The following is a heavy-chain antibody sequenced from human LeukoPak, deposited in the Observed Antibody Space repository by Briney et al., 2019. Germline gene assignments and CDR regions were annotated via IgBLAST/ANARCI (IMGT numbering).Heavy chain of an antibody. D-gene: IGHD6-13*01. CDR2: IIPILGIA. Sequence: SVKVSCKVSGYSLIELSIHWVRQAPGKGLEWMGRIIPILGIANYAQKFQGRVTITADKSTSTAYMELSSLRSEDTAVYYCATRYSSSWPDAFDIWGQGTMVTVSS. J-gene: IGHJ3*02. CDR3: ATRYSSSWPDAFDI. V-gene: IGHV1-69*02. CDR1: GYSLIELS.